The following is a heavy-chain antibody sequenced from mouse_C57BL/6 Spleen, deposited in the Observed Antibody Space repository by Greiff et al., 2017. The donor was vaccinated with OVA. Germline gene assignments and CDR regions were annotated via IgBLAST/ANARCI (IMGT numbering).Heavy chain of an antibody. CDR2: IDPNSGGT. CDR1: GYTFTSYW. J-gene: IGHJ2*01. Sequence: QVQLKESGAELVKPGASVKLSCKASGYTFTSYWMHWVKQRPGRGLEWIGRIDPNSGGTKYNEKFKSKATLTVDKPSSTAYMQLSSLTSEDSAVYYCAEAYYSNYEVYFDYWGQGTTLTVSS. CDR3: AEAYYSNYEVYFDY. D-gene: IGHD2-5*01. V-gene: IGHV1-72*01.